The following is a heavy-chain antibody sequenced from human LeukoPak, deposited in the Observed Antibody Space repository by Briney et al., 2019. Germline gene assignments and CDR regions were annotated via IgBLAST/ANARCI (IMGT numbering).Heavy chain of an antibody. V-gene: IGHV3-30*18. CDR2: ISYDGSNK. J-gene: IGHJ4*02. CDR1: GFTFSSYG. D-gene: IGHD3-10*01. CDR3: AKEKEWFGEFYRGLDY. Sequence: GGSLRLSCAASGFTFSSYGMHWVRQAPGKGLEWVAVISYDGSNKYYADSVKGRFTISRDNSKNTLYLQMNSLRAEDTAVYYCAKEKEWFGEFYRGLDYWGQGTLVTVSS.